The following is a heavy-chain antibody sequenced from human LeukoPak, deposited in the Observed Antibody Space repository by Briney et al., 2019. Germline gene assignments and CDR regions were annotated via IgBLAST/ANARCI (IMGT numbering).Heavy chain of an antibody. D-gene: IGHD3-10*02. J-gene: IGHJ5*02. CDR2: SISKTEDGTT. Sequence: GGCLRVSCAASGFTFSNAWMIWVRQAPGKGLGWVCRSISKTEDGTTDYAAPVKGRFTISRDDSKNTLYLQMNSLKTEDTAVYYCTTDPNYVDSNWFDTWGQGTLVTVSS. V-gene: IGHV3-15*01. CDR3: TTDPNYVDSNWFDT. CDR1: GFTFSNAW.